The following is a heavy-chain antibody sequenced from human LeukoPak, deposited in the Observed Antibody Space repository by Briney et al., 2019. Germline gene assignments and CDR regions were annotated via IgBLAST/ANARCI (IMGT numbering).Heavy chain of an antibody. CDR2: IYPGDSDT. CDR1: GYSFTSYW. V-gene: IGHV5-51*01. CDR3: ARHTEESSGYAEYDY. Sequence: GESLKISCKGSGYSFTSYWIGWVRQMPGKGLEWMGVIYPGDSDTRYSPSFQGQVTISADKSISTAYLQWSSLKASDTAMYYCARHTEESSGYAEYDYWGQGTLVTVSS. D-gene: IGHD3-22*01. J-gene: IGHJ4*02.